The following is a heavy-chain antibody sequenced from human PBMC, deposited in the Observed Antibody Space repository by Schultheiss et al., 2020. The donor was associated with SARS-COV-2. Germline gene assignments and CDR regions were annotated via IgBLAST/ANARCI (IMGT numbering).Heavy chain of an antibody. CDR3: AKMSGLSLHLVVPAALHY. J-gene: IGHJ4*02. CDR2: ISWNSGSI. CDR1: GFTFDDYA. D-gene: IGHD2-2*01. V-gene: IGHV3-9*01. Sequence: SLKISCAASGFTFDDYAMHWVRQAPGKGLEWVSGISWNSGSIGYADSVKGRFTISRDNAKNSLYLQMNSLRAEDTAVYYCAKMSGLSLHLVVPAALHYWGQGTLVTVSS.